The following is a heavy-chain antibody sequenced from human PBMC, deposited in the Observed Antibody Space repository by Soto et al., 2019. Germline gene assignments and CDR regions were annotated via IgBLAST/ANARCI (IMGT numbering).Heavy chain of an antibody. D-gene: IGHD5-18*01. CDR2: INPDGSAT. CDR3: GRGGSDSPMAPGY. CDR1: RFTFSSYW. Sequence: PGGSLRLSCAASRFTFSSYWMHWVRQAPGKGLVWVSRINPDGSATNYADSVKGRFTISRDNAKNTLYLQMNSLRAEDTAVFYCGRGGSDSPMAPGYWGQGTLVTVS. J-gene: IGHJ4*02. V-gene: IGHV3-74*01.